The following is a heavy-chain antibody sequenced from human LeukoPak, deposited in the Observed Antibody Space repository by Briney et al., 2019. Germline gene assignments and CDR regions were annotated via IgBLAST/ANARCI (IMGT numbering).Heavy chain of an antibody. V-gene: IGHV5-51*01. J-gene: IGHJ4*02. Sequence: GESLKIPCKGSGYTFSGYWIGWGRQMPGKGLEWMGIIYPGDSDTRYSPSFQGQVTTSADRSISTAYLQWSSLKASDTAVYYCARRYVAGALRYFDYWGQGTLVTVSS. D-gene: IGHD1-26*01. CDR1: GYTFSGYW. CDR2: IYPGDSDT. CDR3: ARRYVAGALRYFDY.